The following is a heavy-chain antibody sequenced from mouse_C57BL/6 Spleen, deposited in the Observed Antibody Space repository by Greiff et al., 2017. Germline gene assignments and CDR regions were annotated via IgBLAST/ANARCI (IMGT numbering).Heavy chain of an antibody. J-gene: IGHJ4*01. CDR1: GYTFTSYW. CDR3: ATYYGNYVYAMDY. V-gene: IGHV1-64*01. Sequence: QVQLQHPGAELVKPGASVKLSCKASGYTFTSYWMHWVKQRPGQGLEWIGLIHPNSGSTNYNEKFKSKATLTVDKSSSTAYMQLSSLTSEDSAVYYCATYYGNYVYAMDYWGQGTSVTVSS. D-gene: IGHD2-10*01. CDR2: IHPNSGST.